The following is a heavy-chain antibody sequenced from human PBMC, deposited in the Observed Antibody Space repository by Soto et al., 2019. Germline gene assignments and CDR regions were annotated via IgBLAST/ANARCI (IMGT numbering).Heavy chain of an antibody. J-gene: IGHJ4*02. CDR3: AKVGRGVVPAAIFYYFDY. D-gene: IGHD2-2*01. CDR1: GFTFSSYA. CDR2: ISGSGGST. Sequence: GGSLRLSCAASGFTFSSYAMSWVRQAPGKGLEWVSAISGSGGSTYYADSVKGRFTISRDNSKNTLYLQMNSLRAEDTAVYYCAKVGRGVVPAAIFYYFDYWGQGTLVTVSS. V-gene: IGHV3-23*01.